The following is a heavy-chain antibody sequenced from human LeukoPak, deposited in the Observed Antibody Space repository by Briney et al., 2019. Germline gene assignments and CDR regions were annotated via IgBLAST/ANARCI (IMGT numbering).Heavy chain of an antibody. Sequence: GGSLRLSCAASGFTFDDYAMHWVRQAPGKGLEWVSLISGDGGSTYYADSVKGRFTTSRDNSKNSLYLQMNSLRTEDTALYYCANRVVVTVYDAFDIWGQGTMVTVSS. CDR3: ANRVVVTVYDAFDI. CDR2: ISGDGGST. CDR1: GFTFDDYA. D-gene: IGHD2-21*02. J-gene: IGHJ3*02. V-gene: IGHV3-43*02.